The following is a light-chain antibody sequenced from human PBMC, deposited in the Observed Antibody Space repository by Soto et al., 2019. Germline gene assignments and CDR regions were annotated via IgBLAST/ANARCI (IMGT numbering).Light chain of an antibody. CDR1: QSVSSSY. J-gene: IGKJ5*01. V-gene: IGKV3-15*01. CDR2: GTS. Sequence: EIVLTQSPGTLSLSPGERATLSCRASQSVSSSYLAWYQQKPGQAPRLLIYGTSIRATGIPARFSGGGSGTEFSLTISSLQSEDFAVYYCQQYNRWPPITFGQGTRLEI. CDR3: QQYNRWPPIT.